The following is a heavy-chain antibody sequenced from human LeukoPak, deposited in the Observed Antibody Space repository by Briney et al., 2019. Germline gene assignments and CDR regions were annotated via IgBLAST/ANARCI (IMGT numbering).Heavy chain of an antibody. D-gene: IGHD6-19*01. CDR1: GYTFTGYY. CDR3: ARVGSRSSGWYNHFDY. Sequence: ASVKVSCKASGYTFTGYYMHWVRQAPGQGLEWMGWINPNSGGTNYAQKFQGRVTMTRDTSISTAYMELSRLGSDDTAVYYCARVGSRSSGWYNHFDYWGQGTLVTVSS. CDR2: INPNSGGT. J-gene: IGHJ4*02. V-gene: IGHV1-2*02.